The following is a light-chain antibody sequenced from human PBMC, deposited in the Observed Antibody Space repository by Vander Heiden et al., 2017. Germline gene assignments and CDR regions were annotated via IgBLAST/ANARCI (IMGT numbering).Light chain of an antibody. CDR1: QTVSKY. J-gene: IGKJ2*01. Sequence: DIALTQSPDTLSLSPGERATLSCRASQTVSKYLTWYQHKLGQAPRRLISAASSRATGIPDRFSGSGSGTDFTLTISRLEPEDFAVYYCQQYGTSQYTFGQGTKLEIK. CDR3: QQYGTSQYT. V-gene: IGKV3-20*01. CDR2: AAS.